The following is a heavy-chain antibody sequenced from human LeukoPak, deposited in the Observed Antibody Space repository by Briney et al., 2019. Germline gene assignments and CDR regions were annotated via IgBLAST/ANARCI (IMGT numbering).Heavy chain of an antibody. CDR2: ISASGGYT. CDR1: GFTFSSYG. Sequence: GGSLRLSYAASGFTFSSYGMSWVRQAPGKGLEWVSGISASGGYTYYADSVRGRFTVSRDSSKNTLYLQLNSLRAEDTAVYSCAKEAGSGWSYFDSWGQGTLVTVSS. D-gene: IGHD6-19*01. J-gene: IGHJ4*02. CDR3: AKEAGSGWSYFDS. V-gene: IGHV3-23*01.